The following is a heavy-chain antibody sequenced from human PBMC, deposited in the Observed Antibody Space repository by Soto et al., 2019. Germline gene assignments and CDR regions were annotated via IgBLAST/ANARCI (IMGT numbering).Heavy chain of an antibody. D-gene: IGHD3-22*01. CDR3: ARDPGYYDSSGILFDY. Sequence: QVQLQESGPGLVKPSQTLSLTCTVSGGSISSGGYDWSWSRQHPGKGLEWIGYIYYSGSTYYNPSLKSRVTISVDTSKNQFSLKLSSVTAADTAVYYCARDPGYYDSSGILFDYWGQGTLVTVSS. V-gene: IGHV4-31*03. CDR2: IYYSGST. CDR1: GGSISSGGYD. J-gene: IGHJ4*02.